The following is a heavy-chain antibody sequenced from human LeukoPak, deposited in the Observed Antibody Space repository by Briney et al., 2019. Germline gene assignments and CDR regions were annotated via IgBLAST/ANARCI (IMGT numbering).Heavy chain of an antibody. V-gene: IGHV1-69*13. Sequence: SVKVSCKASGGTFSSYAISWVRQAPGQGLEWMGGIIPIFGTANYAQKFQGRVTITADESTSTAYMELSSLRSEDTAVYYCARDGYNSYNLYYFDYWGQGSLVTVSS. D-gene: IGHD5-24*01. CDR2: IIPIFGTA. CDR3: ARDGYNSYNLYYFDY. CDR1: GGTFSSYA. J-gene: IGHJ4*02.